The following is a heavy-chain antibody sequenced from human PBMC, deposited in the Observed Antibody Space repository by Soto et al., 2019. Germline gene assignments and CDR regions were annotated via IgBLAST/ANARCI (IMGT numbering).Heavy chain of an antibody. CDR2: ISSSGSTI. CDR1: GFTLSNSE. D-gene: IGHD1-26*01. V-gene: IGHV3-48*03. J-gene: IGHJ4*02. Sequence: GALKPSCATPGFTLSNSEIKWVRQASGKGLDWVSYISSSGSTIYDADSVKGGYTNSRENAKNSLYLQMNSLRAEDTAVYYCARDIVGAAVDYWGQGTLVTVSS. CDR3: ARDIVGAAVDY.